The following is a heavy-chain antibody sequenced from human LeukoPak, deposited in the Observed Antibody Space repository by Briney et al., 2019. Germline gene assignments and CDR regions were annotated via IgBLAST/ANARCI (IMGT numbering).Heavy chain of an antibody. CDR3: ARHVSGYYDAFDI. CDR1: GESFSGYS. D-gene: IGHD3-9*01. V-gene: IGHV4-34*01. J-gene: IGHJ3*02. CDR2: INHSGST. Sequence: PSETLSLTCAVEGESFSGYSWTWIRQPPGKRLEWIGEINHSGSTNYNPSLESRVTISLDTSKKQLFLRLTSVTAADTAVYYCARHVSGYYDAFDIWGQGTMVTVSS.